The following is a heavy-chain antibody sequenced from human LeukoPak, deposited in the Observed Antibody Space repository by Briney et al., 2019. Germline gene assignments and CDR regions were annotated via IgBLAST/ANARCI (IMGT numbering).Heavy chain of an antibody. CDR2: IWYDGSNK. V-gene: IGHV3-33*01. J-gene: IGHJ4*02. CDR3: ARDPPPVLRYFDWWDPYFDY. D-gene: IGHD3-9*01. CDR1: GFTFSSYG. Sequence: PGRSLRLSCAASGFTFSSYGMHWVRQAPGKGLEWVAVIWYDGSNKYYADSVKGRFTISRDNSKNTLYLQMNSLRAEDTAVYYCARDPPPVLRYFDWWDPYFDYWGQGTLVTVSS.